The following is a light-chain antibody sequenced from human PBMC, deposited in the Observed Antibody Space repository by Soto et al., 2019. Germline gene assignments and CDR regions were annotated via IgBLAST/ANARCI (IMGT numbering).Light chain of an antibody. CDR2: DAS. Sequence: DIQMTQSPSTLSASVGDRVTITCRASQSISSWLAWYQQQPGKAXKLLIYDASSLESGVPSRFSGSGSGTEFTLPISSLQPDDFATYYCQQYNSYSSWTFGQGTKVDIK. CDR3: QQYNSYSSWT. CDR1: QSISSW. V-gene: IGKV1-5*01. J-gene: IGKJ1*01.